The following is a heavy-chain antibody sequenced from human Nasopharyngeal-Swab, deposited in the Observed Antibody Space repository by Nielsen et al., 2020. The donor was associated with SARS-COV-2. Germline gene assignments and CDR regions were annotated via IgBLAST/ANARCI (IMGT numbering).Heavy chain of an antibody. Sequence: ASVKVSCKASGYTFTGYYMHWVRQAPGQGLEWMGIINPTGGSTTYAQKFQGRVIMTRDTSTSTLYMELRGLRSEDTAVYFCARDAGGFYTKDQPYFDYWGQGSLVTVSS. J-gene: IGHJ4*02. D-gene: IGHD3-10*01. CDR3: ARDAGGFYTKDQPYFDY. CDR1: GYTFTGYY. CDR2: INPTGGST. V-gene: IGHV1-46*01.